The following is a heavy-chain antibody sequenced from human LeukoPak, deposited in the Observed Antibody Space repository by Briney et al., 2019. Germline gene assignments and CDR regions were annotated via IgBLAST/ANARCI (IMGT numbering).Heavy chain of an antibody. J-gene: IGHJ4*02. CDR1: GYTFTGYY. V-gene: IGHV1-2*02. CDR3: ARGGPSGSSYDY. D-gene: IGHD1-26*01. CDR2: INPNSGGT. Sequence: ASVKVSCKASGYTFTGYYMHWVRQALGQGLEWVGWINPNSGGTNYAQKFQGRVTMTRDTSISTAYMELSRLRSDDTAVYYCARGGPSGSSYDYWGQGTLVTVSS.